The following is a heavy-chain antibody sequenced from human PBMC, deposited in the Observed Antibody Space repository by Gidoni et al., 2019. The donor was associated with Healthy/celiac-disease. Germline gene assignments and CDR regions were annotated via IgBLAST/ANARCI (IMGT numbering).Heavy chain of an antibody. CDR2: ISGSGGST. V-gene: IGHV3-23*01. CDR3: AKEKYSSSWYGWFDP. D-gene: IGHD6-13*01. J-gene: IGHJ5*02. Sequence: EVQLLESGGGLVQPGGSLRLSCAASGFTFSSYAMSWVRQAPGKGLEWVSAISGSGGSTYYADAVKGRFTIARDNSKNTLYLQMNSLRAEDTAVYYCAKEKYSSSWYGWFDPWGQGTLVTVSS. CDR1: GFTFSSYA.